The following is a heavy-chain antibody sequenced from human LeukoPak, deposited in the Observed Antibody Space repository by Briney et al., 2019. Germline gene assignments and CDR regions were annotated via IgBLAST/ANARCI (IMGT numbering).Heavy chain of an antibody. D-gene: IGHD2-21*02. CDR1: GGSISSGGYS. CDR3: AVTHDFYYFDY. CDR2: IYHSGST. Sequence: PSETLSLTCTVSGGSISSGGYSWSWIRQSPGKGLEWIGYIYHSGSTYYNPSLKSRVTISVDRSKNQFSLKLSSVTAADTAVYYCAVTHDFYYFDYWGQGTLVTVSS. V-gene: IGHV4-30-2*06. J-gene: IGHJ4*02.